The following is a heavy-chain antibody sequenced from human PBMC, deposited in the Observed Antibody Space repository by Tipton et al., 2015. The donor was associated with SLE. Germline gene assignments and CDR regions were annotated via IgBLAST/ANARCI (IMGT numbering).Heavy chain of an antibody. Sequence: GLVKPSETLSLTCAVSGYSISSGYYWGWIRQPPGKGLEWIGSIYHSGSTYYNPSLKSRVTISVDTSKNQFSLKLSSVTAADTAVYYCARDHDYSNAFDIWGQGTMVTVSS. CDR2: IYHSGST. J-gene: IGHJ3*02. V-gene: IGHV4-38-2*02. CDR1: GYSISSGYY. D-gene: IGHD4-11*01. CDR3: ARDHDYSNAFDI.